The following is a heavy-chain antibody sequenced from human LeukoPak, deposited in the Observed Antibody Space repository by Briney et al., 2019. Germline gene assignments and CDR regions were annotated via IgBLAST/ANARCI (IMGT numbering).Heavy chain of an antibody. CDR3: ARSFAVADTGLFDY. CDR1: GFTFSNYG. Sequence: PGGSLRLSCAASGFTFSNYGIHCVRQAPGKGLEWVAFIPYDGSTKYYADSMKGRFTISRDNSKNTLYLQMNSLRAEDTAVYYCARSFAVADTGLFDYWGQGTLVTVSS. CDR2: IPYDGSTK. V-gene: IGHV3-30*02. D-gene: IGHD6-19*01. J-gene: IGHJ4*02.